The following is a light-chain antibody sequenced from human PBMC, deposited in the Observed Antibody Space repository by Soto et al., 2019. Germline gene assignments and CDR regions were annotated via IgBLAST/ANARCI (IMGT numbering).Light chain of an antibody. CDR1: MRDVGAYNL. CDR2: EVS. CDR3: CSYATPRQ. Sequence: QSVLTQPASVSGSAGQSITISCSGTMRDVGAYNLVSWYQQHPGTAPKLIIYEVSERPSGVSTRFSGSKSGNMASLTISGLQAEDEAEYYCCSYATPRQFGGGTKLTVL. V-gene: IGLV2-23*02. J-gene: IGLJ2*01.